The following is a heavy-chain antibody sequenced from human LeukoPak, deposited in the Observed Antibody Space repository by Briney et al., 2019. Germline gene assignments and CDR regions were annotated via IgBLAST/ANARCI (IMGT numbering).Heavy chain of an antibody. Sequence: GGSLRLSCAASGFTFSSYAMSWVRQAPGKGLEWVSSISGSSTYIYYADSVKGRFTISRDNAKNSLYLQMNSLRAEDTAIYYCARRGYYDSSGYDFWGQGTLVTVSS. CDR1: GFTFSSYA. D-gene: IGHD3-22*01. CDR3: ARRGYYDSSGYDF. J-gene: IGHJ4*02. CDR2: ISGSSTYI. V-gene: IGHV3-21*01.